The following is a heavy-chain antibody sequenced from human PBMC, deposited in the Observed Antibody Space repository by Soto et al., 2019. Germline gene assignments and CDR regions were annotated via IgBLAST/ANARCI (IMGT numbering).Heavy chain of an antibody. V-gene: IGHV1-69*12. D-gene: IGHD3-22*01. CDR3: ARGDATKIVVTTYYAMDV. J-gene: IGHJ6*02. Sequence: QVQLVQSGAEVKKPGSSVKVSCTGSGGSLSNFGISWVRQAPGQGLEWMGAIIPVFGTPNYAQKFQDRVTINADESTTTVYMEVRSLTSEDTAVYYCARGDATKIVVTTYYAMDVWGQGTTVTVSS. CDR2: IIPVFGTP. CDR1: GGSLSNFG.